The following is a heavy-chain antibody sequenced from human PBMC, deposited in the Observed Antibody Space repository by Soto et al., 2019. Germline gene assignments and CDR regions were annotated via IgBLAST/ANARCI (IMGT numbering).Heavy chain of an antibody. CDR3: AKGSSGWSELHY. Sequence: GGSLRLSCAASGFTFSTYTRSWVRQAPGKGLEWVSVTSGGGDITYYADSVKGRFSISRDNSKNTLSLQMNSLRAEDTAVYYCAKGSSGWSELHYWGQGALVTVSS. CDR1: GFTFSTYT. J-gene: IGHJ4*02. CDR2: TSGGGDIT. V-gene: IGHV3-23*01. D-gene: IGHD6-19*01.